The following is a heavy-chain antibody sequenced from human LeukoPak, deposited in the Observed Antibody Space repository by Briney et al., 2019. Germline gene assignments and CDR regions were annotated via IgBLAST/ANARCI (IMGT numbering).Heavy chain of an antibody. V-gene: IGHV3-21*01. CDR2: ITGDSAYI. D-gene: IGHD3-10*01. J-gene: IGHJ4*02. CDR3: ARYGVSRSTRYIDF. Sequence: GGSLRLSCAASGFTFSTYAMNWVRQAPGEGLKWVSCITGDSAYIYYAHSVKGRFNIYRDNAKNSVYLQMNSLSTEDTAMLYFARYGVSRSTRYIDFWGQGTLVTVSS. CDR1: GFTFSTYA.